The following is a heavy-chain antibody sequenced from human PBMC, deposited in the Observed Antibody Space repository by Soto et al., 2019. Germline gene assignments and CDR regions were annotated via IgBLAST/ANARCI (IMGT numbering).Heavy chain of an antibody. CDR3: AKDPDRGWPYYYYSGMDV. CDR1: GFSFSSSG. CDR2: ISYDGGNK. Sequence: GGSLRLSCAASGFSFSSSGVHWVREAPGKGLEWVEVISYDGGNKYYADSVKGRFTISRDNPKNTLYLQMNSLRAEDTAVYYCAKDPDRGWPYYYYSGMDVCGQGTTVTVPS. V-gene: IGHV3-30*18. J-gene: IGHJ6*02. D-gene: IGHD6-19*01.